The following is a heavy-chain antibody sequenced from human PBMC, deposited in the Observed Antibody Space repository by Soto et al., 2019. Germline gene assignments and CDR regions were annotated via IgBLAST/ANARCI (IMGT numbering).Heavy chain of an antibody. CDR3: ARDGVGYCISTSCLTWFDP. D-gene: IGHD2-2*03. CDR1: GYTFTSYG. Sequence: QVQLVQSGAEVKKPGASVKVSCKASGYTFTSYGISWGRQAPGQGLEWMGWISAYNGNTNYAQKLQGRVTMTTDTSTSTAYMELRSLRSDDTAVYYCARDGVGYCISTSCLTWFDPWGQGTLVTVSS. CDR2: ISAYNGNT. V-gene: IGHV1-18*01. J-gene: IGHJ5*02.